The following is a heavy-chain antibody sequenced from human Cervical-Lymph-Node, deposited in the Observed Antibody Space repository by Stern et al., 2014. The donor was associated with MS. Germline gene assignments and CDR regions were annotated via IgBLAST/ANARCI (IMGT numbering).Heavy chain of an antibody. CDR1: GFSVATAGVG. V-gene: IGHV2-5*02. Sequence: QVTLKESGPTLVKPTQTVTLTCTLSGFSVATAGVGVGWIRQPPGKALEWLALLYWDADKLYSPSLKNRLTIIKDTSKNQVVLTMTNVDPVDTATYYCAHSRVKYCRGGTCYSSLFDYWGQGTLVTVS. J-gene: IGHJ4*02. CDR3: AHSRVKYCRGGTCYSSLFDY. CDR2: LYWDADK. D-gene: IGHD2-15*01.